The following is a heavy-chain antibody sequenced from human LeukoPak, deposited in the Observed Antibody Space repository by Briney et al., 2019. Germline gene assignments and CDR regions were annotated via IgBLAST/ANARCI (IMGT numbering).Heavy chain of an antibody. J-gene: IGHJ4*02. CDR3: AKEVYCTNGVCYTDY. Sequence: GRSLRLSCAASGFIFSSYGMHWVRQAPGKGLEWVAVISYDGSNKYYADSVKGRFTISRDNSKNTLYLQMNSLRAEDTAVYYCAKEVYCTNGVCYTDYWGQGTLVTVSS. D-gene: IGHD2-8*01. CDR2: ISYDGSNK. V-gene: IGHV3-30*18. CDR1: GFIFSSYG.